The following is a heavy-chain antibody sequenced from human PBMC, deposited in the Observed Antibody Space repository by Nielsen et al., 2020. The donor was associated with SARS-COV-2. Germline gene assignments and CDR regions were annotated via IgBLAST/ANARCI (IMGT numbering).Heavy chain of an antibody. J-gene: IGHJ5*02. CDR3: ATLSSSSSLNWFDP. D-gene: IGHD6-6*01. V-gene: IGHV4-34*01. CDR2: INHSGST. Sequence: SETLSLTCAVYGGSSSGYYWSWIRQPPGKRLEWIGEINHSGSTNYNPSLKSRVTISVDTSKNQFSLKLSSVTAADTAVYYCATLSSSSSLNWFDPWGQGTLVTVSS. CDR1: GGSSSGYY.